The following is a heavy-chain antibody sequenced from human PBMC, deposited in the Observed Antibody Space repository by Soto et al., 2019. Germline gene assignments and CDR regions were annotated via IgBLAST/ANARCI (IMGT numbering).Heavy chain of an antibody. CDR1: GGSISSSSYY. CDR3: ARTELRGEGY. Sequence: QLQLQESGPGLVKPSETLSLTCTVSGGSISSSSYYWGWIRQPPGKGLEWLGSIYYSGRTYYNPSLKSRVPIAVDTSKNQFSLKLSAVTAADTAVYYGARTELRGEGYWGQGTLVTVSS. CDR2: IYYSGRT. J-gene: IGHJ4*02. V-gene: IGHV4-39*01. D-gene: IGHD3-10*01.